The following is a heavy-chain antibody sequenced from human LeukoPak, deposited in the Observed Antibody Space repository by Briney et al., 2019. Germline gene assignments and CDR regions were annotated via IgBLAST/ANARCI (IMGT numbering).Heavy chain of an antibody. Sequence: GGSLRLSCAASGFTLSGYAMHWVRQAPGKGLEWVAFIQYDGSNKYGYSMKGRFTISRDNSKNTLYLQMSSLRSEDTAVYYCAKAADDFDIWGQGTMVTVSS. V-gene: IGHV3-30*02. CDR3: AKAADDFDI. J-gene: IGHJ3*02. CDR1: GFTLSGYA. CDR2: IQYDGSNK.